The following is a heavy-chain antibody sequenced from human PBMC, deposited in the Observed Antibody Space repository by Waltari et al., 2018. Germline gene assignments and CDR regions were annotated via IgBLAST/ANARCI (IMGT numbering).Heavy chain of an antibody. Sequence: QVQLQQWGAGLLKPSETLSLTCAVYGGSFSGYYWSWIRQSPGKGLEWIGEIKYSGSTNYNPTLKSRVTISLDTSKTQFSLELTAVTGADTAVYYCAGTPVGVTFLYFDYWGQGTLVTVSS. CDR2: IKYSGST. D-gene: IGHD1-26*01. CDR1: GGSFSGYY. V-gene: IGHV4-34*01. CDR3: AGTPVGVTFLYFDY. J-gene: IGHJ4*02.